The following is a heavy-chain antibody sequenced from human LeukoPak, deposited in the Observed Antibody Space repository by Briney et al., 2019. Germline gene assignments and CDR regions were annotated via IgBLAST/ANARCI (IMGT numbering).Heavy chain of an antibody. J-gene: IGHJ4*02. D-gene: IGHD2/OR15-2a*01. Sequence: ASVKVSCKASGYTFTGYYMHWVRQAPGQGLEWMGWINPNNGGTNYAQKFQGRVTMTRDTSISTAYMELSRLTSDDTAVYYCARGRGTTNSNFDYWGQGTLVTVSS. CDR1: GYTFTGYY. V-gene: IGHV1-2*02. CDR2: INPNNGGT. CDR3: ARGRGTTNSNFDY.